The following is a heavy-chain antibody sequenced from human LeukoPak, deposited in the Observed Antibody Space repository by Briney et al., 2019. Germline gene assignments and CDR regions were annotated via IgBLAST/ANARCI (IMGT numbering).Heavy chain of an antibody. CDR2: IWYDGGNK. D-gene: IGHD2-15*01. CDR1: GFTFSSYG. CDR3: ARDQCSGGSCYGFDP. J-gene: IGHJ5*02. Sequence: PGGSLRLSCAASGFTFSSYGMHWVRQAPGKGLEWVAAIWYDGGNKYYADSVKGRFTISRDNSKNTLYLQMNSLRAEDTAVYYCARDQCSGGSCYGFDPWGQGTLVTVSS. V-gene: IGHV3-33*01.